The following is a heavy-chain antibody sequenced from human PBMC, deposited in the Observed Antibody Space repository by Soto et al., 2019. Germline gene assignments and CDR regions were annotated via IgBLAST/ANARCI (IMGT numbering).Heavy chain of an antibody. CDR3: ARDRLVRGVIDWFDP. Sequence: QVQLQESGPGLVKPSQTLSLTCTVSGGSISSGGYYWSWIRQHPGKGLEWIGYIYYSGSTYYNPSLKSRVTISVDTSKNQFSLKLSSVTAADTAVYDCARDRLVRGVIDWFDPWGQGTLVTVSS. V-gene: IGHV4-31*03. CDR1: GGSISSGGYY. D-gene: IGHD3-10*01. J-gene: IGHJ5*02. CDR2: IYYSGST.